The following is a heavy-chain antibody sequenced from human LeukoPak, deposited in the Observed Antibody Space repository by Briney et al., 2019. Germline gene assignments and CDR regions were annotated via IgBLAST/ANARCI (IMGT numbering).Heavy chain of an antibody. V-gene: IGHV3-53*01. CDR2: IYSGGST. J-gene: IGHJ4*02. D-gene: IGHD2-15*01. CDR1: GFTVSSNY. CDR3: AKDLGAGGGSCFNY. Sequence: GGSLRLSCAASGFTVSSNYMSWVRQAPGKGLEWVSVIYSGGSTYFADSVKGRFTISRDNSKNTLYLQMNSLRVEDTALYYCAKDLGAGGGSCFNYWGQGTLVTVSS.